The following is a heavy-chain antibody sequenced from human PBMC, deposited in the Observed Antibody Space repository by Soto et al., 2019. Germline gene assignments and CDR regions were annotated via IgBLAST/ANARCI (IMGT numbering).Heavy chain of an antibody. CDR1: GFTFSSYW. J-gene: IGHJ4*01. V-gene: IGHV3-7*04. CDR3: ARGCGRRGCPYLFEC. D-gene: IGHD6-25*01. Sequence: PGGSLRLSCEASGFTFSSYWMSWVRQAPGKGLEWVATIRQDGSETHYLDSVKGRFTILRDNAKNMVSLQMNSLRGEDTALYYFARGCGRRGCPYLFECWGHGALVTVSS. CDR2: IRQDGSET.